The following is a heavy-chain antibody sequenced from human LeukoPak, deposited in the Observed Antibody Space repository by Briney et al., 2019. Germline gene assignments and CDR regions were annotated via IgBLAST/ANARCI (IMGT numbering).Heavy chain of an antibody. J-gene: IGHJ4*02. CDR1: GGSISTYC. Sequence: PSETLSLTCTVSGGSISTYCWSWIRQPAGKGLEWIGRIYPSGSTFYNPSLKSRVTISIDKSKNQFFPNLTSVTAADTALYYCARDRSGYSEYYFDYWGQGSLVTVSS. CDR3: ARDRSGYSEYYFDY. CDR2: IYPSGST. V-gene: IGHV4-4*07. D-gene: IGHD5-18*01.